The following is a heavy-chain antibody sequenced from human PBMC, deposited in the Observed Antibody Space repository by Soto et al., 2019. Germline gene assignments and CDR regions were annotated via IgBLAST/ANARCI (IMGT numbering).Heavy chain of an antibody. CDR1: GFTFSSYA. CDR3: ARDGDTAMVFLGGFDY. J-gene: IGHJ4*02. CDR2: ISYDGSNK. V-gene: IGHV3-30-3*01. Sequence: QVQLVESGGGVVQPGRSLRLSCAASGFTFSSYAMHWVRQAPGKGLEWVAVISYDGSNKYYADSVKGRFTISRDNSKNTMYLQMNSLRAEDTAVYYCARDGDTAMVFLGGFDYWGQGTLVTVSS. D-gene: IGHD5-18*01.